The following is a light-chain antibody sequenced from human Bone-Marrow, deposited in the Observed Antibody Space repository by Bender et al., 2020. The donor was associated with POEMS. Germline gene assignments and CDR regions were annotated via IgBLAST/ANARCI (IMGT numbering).Light chain of an antibody. J-gene: IGLJ2*01. CDR3: QTWDSSTGMV. V-gene: IGLV3-1*01. CDR1: KLGDKY. Sequence: SYELTQSPSVSVSPGQTANITCSGDKLGDKYTCWYQQRPGRSPVLVIYQDTKRPSGIPERFSGSNSGNAATLTISGTQAMDEADYYCQTWDSSTGMVFGGGTKLTVL. CDR2: QDT.